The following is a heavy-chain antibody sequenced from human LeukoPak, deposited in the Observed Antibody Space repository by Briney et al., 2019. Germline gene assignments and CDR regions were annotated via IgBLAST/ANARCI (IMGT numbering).Heavy chain of an antibody. D-gene: IGHD5-18*01. J-gene: IGHJ4*02. Sequence: GGSLRLSCAASGFTISSSYMSWVRQAPGKGLEWVSLIYSGGSTYYAASVKGRFTISRDNSKNTLYLQMNSLRPEDTAVYYCAKGYNYAYEYWGQGTLVTVSS. CDR3: AKGYNYAYEY. V-gene: IGHV3-53*01. CDR1: GFTISSSY. CDR2: IYSGGST.